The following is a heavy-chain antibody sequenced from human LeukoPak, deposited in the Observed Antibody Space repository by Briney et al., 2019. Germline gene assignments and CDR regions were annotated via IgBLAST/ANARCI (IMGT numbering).Heavy chain of an antibody. CDR3: AKSDSSGYYGALDY. J-gene: IGHJ4*02. CDR2: ISGSGGST. Sequence: GGSLRLSCAASGFTFSSYAMSWVRQAPGKGLEWVSAISGSGGSTYYADSVKGRFTISRDNSKNTLYLQMNSLRAEDTAVYYCAKSDSSGYYGALDYWGQGTLVTVSS. D-gene: IGHD3-22*01. CDR1: GFTFSSYA. V-gene: IGHV3-23*01.